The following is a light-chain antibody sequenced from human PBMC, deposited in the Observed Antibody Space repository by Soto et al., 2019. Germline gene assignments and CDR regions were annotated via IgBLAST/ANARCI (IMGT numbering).Light chain of an antibody. Sequence: QSVLTQPASVSGSPGQSITISCTGTSSDVGNYKYVSWYQQHPGKAPKLMIYEVNNRPSGVSHRFSGSKSGNTASLTISGLQPADEADYYCSSYTTSGTYVLFGGGTKLTVL. CDR2: EVN. V-gene: IGLV2-14*01. J-gene: IGLJ3*02. CDR3: SSYTTSGTYVL. CDR1: SSDVGNYKY.